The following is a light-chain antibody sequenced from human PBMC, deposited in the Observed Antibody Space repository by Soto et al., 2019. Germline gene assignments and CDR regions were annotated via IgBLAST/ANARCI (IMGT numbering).Light chain of an antibody. CDR2: GAS. CDR1: QGVRSN. Sequence: EIVMTQSPATLSVSPGERATLSCRASQGVRSNLAWYQQKPGQAPRLLIYGASTRATGVPARFSGSGSGTEFTHNHSCLRSWDFAVYFCQQYKDWPPTFGQGTKV. J-gene: IGKJ1*01. V-gene: IGKV3-15*01. CDR3: QQYKDWPPT.